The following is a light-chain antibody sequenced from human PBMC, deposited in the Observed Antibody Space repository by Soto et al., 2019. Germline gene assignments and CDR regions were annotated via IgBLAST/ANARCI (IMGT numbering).Light chain of an antibody. CDR1: SGHSSYA. CDR2: VNSDGSH. Sequence: QPVLTQSPSASASLGASVKLTCTLSSGHSSYAIAWHQQQPEKGARYLMKVNSDGSHSKGDGIPDRFSGSSSGAERYLTISSLQSEDEADYYCQTWDSGIAVFGGGTLLTVL. V-gene: IGLV4-69*01. CDR3: QTWDSGIAV. J-gene: IGLJ7*01.